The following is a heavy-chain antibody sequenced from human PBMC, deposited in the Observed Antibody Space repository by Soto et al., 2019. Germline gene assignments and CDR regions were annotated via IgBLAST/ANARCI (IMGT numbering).Heavy chain of an antibody. Sequence: QVTLKESGPVLVKPTEPLTLTCAVSGFSPRDSKVGVSWIRQPTGTALEWLAHLFWNGEKSSSTSLERRLTLSTDPSKGQVVLTMTTMDPVDTATYFCAHVRQWDGAHSYDYRGRGTLLTVSS. D-gene: IGHD1-26*01. CDR3: AHVRQWDGAHSYDY. J-gene: IGHJ4*02. V-gene: IGHV2-26*01. CDR2: LFWNGEK. CDR1: GFSPRDSKVG.